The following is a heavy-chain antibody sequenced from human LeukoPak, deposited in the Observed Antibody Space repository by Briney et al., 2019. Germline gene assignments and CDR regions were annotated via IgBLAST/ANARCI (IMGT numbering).Heavy chain of an antibody. Sequence: PSETLSLTCTVSGVSITTYYWSWIRQPPGKGLEWIGFIYYSGNTNYNPSLKSRVTISVDTSKNQFSLKLSSVTAADTTVYYCARAYTSWSFDYWGQGTLVTVSS. J-gene: IGHJ4*02. CDR3: ARAYTSWSFDY. CDR1: GVSITTYY. D-gene: IGHD2-2*02. CDR2: IYYSGNT. V-gene: IGHV4-59*01.